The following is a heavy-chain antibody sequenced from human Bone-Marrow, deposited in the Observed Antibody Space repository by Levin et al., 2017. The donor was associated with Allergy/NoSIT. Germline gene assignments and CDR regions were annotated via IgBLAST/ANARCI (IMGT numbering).Heavy chain of an antibody. V-gene: IGHV3-7*01. D-gene: IGHD1-26*01. CDR1: GFTFSSYW. Sequence: LSLTCAASGFTFSSYWMNWVRQAPGKGLECVANIKHDGSAKNYADSVKGRFTISRDNAKKSVFLQMNSLGVEDTAVYYCARNRGWETIDSWGQGTLVIVSS. J-gene: IGHJ4*02. CDR2: IKHDGSAK. CDR3: ARNRGWETIDS.